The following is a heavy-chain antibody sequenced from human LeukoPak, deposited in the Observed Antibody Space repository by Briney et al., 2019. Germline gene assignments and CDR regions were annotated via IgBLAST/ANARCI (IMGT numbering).Heavy chain of an antibody. Sequence: PSETLSLTCTVSGGSISGYYWSWIRQPAGKGLDWIGRIFASGSTNYNPSLRSRVTMSVDTSKNQFSLKLSSVTAADTAVYYCARANVGVDGRGYHYDYWGQGTLVTVSS. D-gene: IGHD3-22*01. V-gene: IGHV4-4*07. CDR3: ARANVGVDGRGYHYDY. J-gene: IGHJ4*02. CDR2: IFASGST. CDR1: GGSISGYY.